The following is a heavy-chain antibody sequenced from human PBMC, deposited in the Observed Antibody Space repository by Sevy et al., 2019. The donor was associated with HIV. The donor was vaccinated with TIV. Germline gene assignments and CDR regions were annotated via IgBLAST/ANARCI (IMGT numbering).Heavy chain of an antibody. CDR2: INGRGGSA. D-gene: IGHD2-2*02. CDR3: ARTKGTHCSSTSCYKGYGMDV. CDR1: GFTFSSFA. V-gene: IGHV3-23*01. J-gene: IGHJ6*02. Sequence: GGSLRLSCAASGFTFSSFAMSWVRHIPGKGLEWVSTINGRGGSAYYADSVKGRFTLSRDNSKNTLYLQMNSLRAEDTAVYYCARTKGTHCSSTSCYKGYGMDVWGQGTTVTVSS.